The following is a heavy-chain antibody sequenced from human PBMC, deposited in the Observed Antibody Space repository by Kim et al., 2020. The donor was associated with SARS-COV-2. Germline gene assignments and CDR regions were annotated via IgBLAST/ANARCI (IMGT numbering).Heavy chain of an antibody. J-gene: IGHJ2*01. CDR1: GFTFSNYG. CDR3: AKIFNLGACIFCFFDL. D-gene: IGHD1-26*01. Sequence: GGSLRLSCAASGFTFSNYGMHWGRQAPGKGLEWVSVISYDGSIKYYADSVKGRFTISRDNSKNTLHLQMDRLSPEDTVVYYCAKIFNLGACIFCFFDLLG. V-gene: IGHV3-30*18. CDR2: ISYDGSIK.